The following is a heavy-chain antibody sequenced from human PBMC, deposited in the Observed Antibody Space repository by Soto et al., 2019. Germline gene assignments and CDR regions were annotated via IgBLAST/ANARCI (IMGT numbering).Heavy chain of an antibody. CDR3: AKDEDPGTTEDAFDI. J-gene: IGHJ3*02. CDR2: ISGSGGST. D-gene: IGHD1-1*01. Sequence: GGPLRLSCAASGFTFSSYAMSWVRQAPGKGLEWVSAISGSGGSTYYADSVKGRFTISRDNSKNTLYLQMNSLRAEDTAVYYCAKDEDPGTTEDAFDIWGQGTMVTVSS. CDR1: GFTFSSYA. V-gene: IGHV3-23*01.